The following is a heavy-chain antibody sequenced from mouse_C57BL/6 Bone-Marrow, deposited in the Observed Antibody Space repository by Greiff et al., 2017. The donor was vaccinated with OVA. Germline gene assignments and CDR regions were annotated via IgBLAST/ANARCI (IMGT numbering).Heavy chain of an antibody. CDR1: GFTFSSYG. V-gene: IGHV5-6*01. D-gene: IGHD1-1*01. CDR3: ARLLLYD. CDR2: ISSGGSYT. J-gene: IGHJ2*01. Sequence: EVQVVESGGDLVKPGGSLKLSCAASGFTFSSYGMSWVRQTPDKRLEWVATISSGGSYTYYPDSVKGRFTISRDNAKNTLYLQMSSLKSEDTAMYYCARLLLYDWGQGTTLTVSS.